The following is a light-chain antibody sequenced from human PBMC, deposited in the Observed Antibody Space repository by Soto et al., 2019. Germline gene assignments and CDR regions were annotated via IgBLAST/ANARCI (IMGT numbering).Light chain of an antibody. CDR3: CSYTGNTTPV. Sequence: QSALTQPASVSGSPGQSITISCTGTNNDVGGYAYVSWYQQYPGKAPKLVISEVSNRPSGVSHRFSGSRSGNTASLTISGLQAEDEADYHCCSYTGNTTPVFGGGTKVTVL. CDR1: NNDVGGYAY. V-gene: IGLV2-14*01. J-gene: IGLJ3*02. CDR2: EVS.